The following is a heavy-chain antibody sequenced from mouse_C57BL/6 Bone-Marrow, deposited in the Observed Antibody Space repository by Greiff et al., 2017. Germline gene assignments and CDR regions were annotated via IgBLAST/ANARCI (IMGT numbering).Heavy chain of an antibody. CDR1: GFNIKDDY. V-gene: IGHV14-4*01. Sequence: EVKLMESGAELVRPGASVKLSCTASGFNIKDDYMHWVKQRPEQGLEWIGWIDPENGDTEYASKFQGKATITADTSSNTAYLQLSSLTSEDTAVYYCTTLESAWLAYWGQGTLVTVSA. CDR3: TTLESAWLAY. J-gene: IGHJ3*01. CDR2: IDPENGDT.